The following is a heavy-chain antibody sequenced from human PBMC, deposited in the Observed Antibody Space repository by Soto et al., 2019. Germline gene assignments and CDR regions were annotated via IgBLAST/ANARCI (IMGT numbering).Heavy chain of an antibody. CDR2: IIPVFGTA. CDR3: ARGDATKIVVTTYYAMDV. CDR1: GGSLSNYG. V-gene: IGHV1-69*12. Sequence: QVQLVQSGAEVKKPGSSVKVSCKASGGSLSNYGISWVRQAPGQGLEWMGGIIPVFGTANYAQKFQGRVTITAXEXTXIXXMDVTSLRSEDTAVYYCARGDATKIVVTTYYAMDVWGQGTTVTVSS. D-gene: IGHD4-17*01. J-gene: IGHJ6*02.